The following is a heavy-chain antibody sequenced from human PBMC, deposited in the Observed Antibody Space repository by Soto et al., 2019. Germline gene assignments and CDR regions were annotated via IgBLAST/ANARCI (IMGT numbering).Heavy chain of an antibody. D-gene: IGHD3-16*01. CDR1: GGSFSGYY. CDR3: ARVGADYDYIWGSFSFDY. J-gene: IGHJ4*02. V-gene: IGHV4-34*01. CDR2: INHSGST. Sequence: QVQLQQWGAGLLKPSETLSLTCAVYGGSFSGYYWSWIRQPPGKGLEWIGEINHSGSTNYNPSLKSRVNISVDTSKNQFSLKLSSVTAADTAVYYCARVGADYDYIWGSFSFDYWGQGTLVTVSS.